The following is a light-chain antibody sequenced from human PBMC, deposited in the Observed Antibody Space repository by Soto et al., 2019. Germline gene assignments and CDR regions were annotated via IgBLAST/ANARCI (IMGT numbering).Light chain of an antibody. Sequence: QSALTQPRSVSGSPGPSVTISCTGTSSDVGGYNYVSWYQQHPVKAPKLMIYDVSKRPSGVPDRFSGSKSGNTASLTISGLQAEDEADYYCCSYAGSYYVFGTGTKVTVL. J-gene: IGLJ1*01. V-gene: IGLV2-11*01. CDR1: SSDVGGYNY. CDR2: DVS. CDR3: CSYAGSYYV.